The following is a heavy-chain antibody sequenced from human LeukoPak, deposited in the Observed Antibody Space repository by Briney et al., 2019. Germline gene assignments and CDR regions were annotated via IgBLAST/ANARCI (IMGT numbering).Heavy chain of an antibody. CDR2: ISSSSSYI. CDR1: GFTFSSYS. V-gene: IGHV3-21*01. D-gene: IGHD6-6*01. J-gene: IGHJ4*02. CDR3: ARENRGSSSSGDY. Sequence: PGGSLRLSCAASGFTFSSYSMNWVRQAPGKGLEWVSSISSSSSYIYYADSVKGRFTISRDNAKNSLYLQMNSLRAEDTAVYYCARENRGSSSSGDYWGQGTLVTVSS.